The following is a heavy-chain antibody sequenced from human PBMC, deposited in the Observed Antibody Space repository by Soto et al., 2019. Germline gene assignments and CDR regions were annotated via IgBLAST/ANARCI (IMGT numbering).Heavy chain of an antibody. CDR2: IYYSGST. CDR3: AREGVSSSWYNYYGMDV. J-gene: IGHJ6*02. CDR1: GGSISSYY. V-gene: IGHV4-59*01. Sequence: QVQLQESGPGLVKPSETLSLTCTVSGGSISSYYWSWIRQPPGKGLEWIGYIYYSGSTNYNPSLKSRDTISVDTSKNKFSLKLSSVTAADTAVYYCAREGVSSSWYNYYGMDVWGQGTTVTVSS. D-gene: IGHD6-13*01.